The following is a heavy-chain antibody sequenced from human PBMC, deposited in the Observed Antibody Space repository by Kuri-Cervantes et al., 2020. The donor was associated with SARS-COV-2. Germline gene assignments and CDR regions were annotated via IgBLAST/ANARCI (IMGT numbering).Heavy chain of an antibody. CDR2: INPNSGGT. CDR3: ARRGLEGN. Sequence: ASVKVSCKASGYNFTGHYMHWVRQAPGQGLEWMGWINPNSGGTKYAQKFQGRVTMTRDTSITTAFLELSRLKSDDTALYYCARRGLEGNWGQGTLVTVSS. D-gene: IGHD3-10*01. CDR1: GYNFTGHY. J-gene: IGHJ4*02. V-gene: IGHV1-2*02.